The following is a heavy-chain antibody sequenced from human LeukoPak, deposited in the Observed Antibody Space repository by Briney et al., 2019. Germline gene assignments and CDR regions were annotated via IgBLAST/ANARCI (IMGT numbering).Heavy chain of an antibody. V-gene: IGHV1-2*02. J-gene: IGHJ4*02. CDR1: GYTFTGYY. CDR3: ARDFMTTVTTTLGDY. Sequence: ASVKVSCKASGYTFTGYYMHWVRQAPGQGLEWMGWINPNSGGTNYAQKFQGRVTMTRDTSISTAYVELSRLRSDDTAVYYCARDFMTTVTTTLGDYWGQGTLVTVSS. D-gene: IGHD4-17*01. CDR2: INPNSGGT.